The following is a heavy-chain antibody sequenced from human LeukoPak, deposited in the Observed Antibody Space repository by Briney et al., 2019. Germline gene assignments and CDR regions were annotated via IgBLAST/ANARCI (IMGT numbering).Heavy chain of an antibody. CDR2: IYYSGST. V-gene: IGHV4-59*12. Sequence: SETLSLTCTVSGGSISSYYWSWIRQPPGKGLEWIGYIYYSGSTNYNPSLKSRVTISVDTSKNQFSLKMSSVTAADTAVYYCARDIQYCYDSSGQEGWFDPWGQGTLVTVSS. D-gene: IGHD3-22*01. CDR1: GGSISSYY. CDR3: ARDIQYCYDSSGQEGWFDP. J-gene: IGHJ5*02.